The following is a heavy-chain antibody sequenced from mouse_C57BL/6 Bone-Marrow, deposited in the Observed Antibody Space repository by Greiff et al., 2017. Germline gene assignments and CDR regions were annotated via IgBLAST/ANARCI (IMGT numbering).Heavy chain of an antibody. CDR3: ARAGDGYYLYYFDY. CDR1: GFTFSDYY. D-gene: IGHD2-3*01. V-gene: IGHV5-16*01. Sequence: EVKLVESEGGLVQPGSSMKLSCTASGFTFSDYYMAWVRQVPEKGLEWVANINYDGSSTYYLDSLKSRFIISRDNAKNILYLQMSSLKSEDTATYYCARAGDGYYLYYFDYWGQGTTLTVSS. CDR2: INYDGSST. J-gene: IGHJ2*01.